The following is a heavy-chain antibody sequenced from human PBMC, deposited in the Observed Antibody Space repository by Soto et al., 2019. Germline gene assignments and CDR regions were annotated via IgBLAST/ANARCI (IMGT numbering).Heavy chain of an antibody. D-gene: IGHD7-27*01. CDR2: IYYNGNT. V-gene: IGHV4-59*11. CDR1: GGSISNHY. J-gene: IGHJ1*01. CDR3: TRANWYSEY. Sequence: QVQLQESGPGLVKPSETLSLTCTVSGGSISNHYWSWIRQPPGKGLEWIGYIYYNGNTNYNPPLKSRVTMSVDTSKNQNSLKLSSVTAADTAVYYCTRANWYSEYWGQVTLVTVSS.